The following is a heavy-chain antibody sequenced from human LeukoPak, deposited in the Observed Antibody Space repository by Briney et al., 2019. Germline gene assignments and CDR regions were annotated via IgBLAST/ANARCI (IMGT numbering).Heavy chain of an antibody. Sequence: GGSLRLSCAASGLTFSSYGMSWVRQAPGKGLDWVSAISGSGGKTYYADSVKGRFTISRDNSKNTLYLQMNSLRAEDTAVYYCAKDSRGYMDVWGKGTTVTVSS. D-gene: IGHD2-2*01. J-gene: IGHJ6*03. CDR2: ISGSGGKT. V-gene: IGHV3-23*01. CDR3: AKDSRGYMDV. CDR1: GLTFSSYG.